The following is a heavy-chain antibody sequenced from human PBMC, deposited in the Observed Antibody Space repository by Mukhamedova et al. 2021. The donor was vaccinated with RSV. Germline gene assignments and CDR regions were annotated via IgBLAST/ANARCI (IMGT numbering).Heavy chain of an antibody. V-gene: IGHV5-51*01. CDR3: ARRGAYYDFWRGYFDY. D-gene: IGHD3-3*01. CDR2: IYPGDSDT. Sequence: IGWVRQMPGKGLEWMGIIYPGDSDTRYSPSFQGQVTISADKSISTAYLQWSSLKASDTAMYYCARRGAYYDFWRGYFDYWGQGTL. J-gene: IGHJ4*02.